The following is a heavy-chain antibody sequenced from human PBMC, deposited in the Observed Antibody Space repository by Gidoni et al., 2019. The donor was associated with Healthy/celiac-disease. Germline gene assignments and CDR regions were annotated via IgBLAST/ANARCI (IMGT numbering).Heavy chain of an antibody. V-gene: IGHV3-64*01. CDR2: ISSHGSLT. CDR3: ATGVGYSYGY. D-gene: IGHD5-18*01. CDR1: GFTFSSYA. Sequence: EVQVVESGGGGVQRGGAMRRCGAAAGFTFSSYAMHWVRLAPGKGLEYVSSISSHGSLTYYATSAKGRFTISSSHSLNTLYLPMGTLRSEDMAVYYCATGVGYSYGYWGQGTLVTVSS. J-gene: IGHJ4*02.